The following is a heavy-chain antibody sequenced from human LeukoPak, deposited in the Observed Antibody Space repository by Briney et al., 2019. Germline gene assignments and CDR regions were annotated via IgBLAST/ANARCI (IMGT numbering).Heavy chain of an antibody. Sequence: ASVKVSCKASGYTFTSYGISWVRQAPGQGLEWMGWISAYNGNTNYAQKLQGRVTMTTDTSTSTAYMELRSLRSDDTAVYYCASLPTGVRGVTFLFDYWGQGTLVTVSS. J-gene: IGHJ4*02. CDR2: ISAYNGNT. CDR3: ASLPTGVRGVTFLFDY. CDR1: GYTFTSYG. D-gene: IGHD3-10*01. V-gene: IGHV1-18*01.